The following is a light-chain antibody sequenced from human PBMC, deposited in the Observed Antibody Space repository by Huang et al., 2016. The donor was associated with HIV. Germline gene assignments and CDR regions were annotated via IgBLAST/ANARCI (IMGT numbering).Light chain of an antibody. CDR1: QCIGNS. CDR3: QQYHEWPRT. J-gene: IGKJ2*01. V-gene: IGKV3-15*01. CDR2: ETF. Sequence: ERVLTQSPGTLSVSPGERATLSCRTSQCIGNSLAWYHLKPGQAPRRLIYETFIRALVIPARFSGGGSEIDFTLTISGLQSEDSAVYYCQQYHEWPRTFGQGTKVEIK.